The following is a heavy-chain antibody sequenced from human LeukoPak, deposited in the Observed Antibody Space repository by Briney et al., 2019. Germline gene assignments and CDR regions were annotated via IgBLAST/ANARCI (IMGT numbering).Heavy chain of an antibody. CDR1: GFNFSIYS. D-gene: IGHD6-13*01. CDR3: ARDPWGQQLVQEDY. V-gene: IGHV3-48*01. J-gene: IGHJ4*02. CDR2: ITRSSTTI. Sequence: PGGSLRLSCAASGFNFSIYSMNWVRQAPGKGLEWVSYITRSSTTIYYADSVKGRFTISRDNSKNTLYLQMNSLRAEDTAVYYCARDPWGQQLVQEDYWGQGTLVTVSS.